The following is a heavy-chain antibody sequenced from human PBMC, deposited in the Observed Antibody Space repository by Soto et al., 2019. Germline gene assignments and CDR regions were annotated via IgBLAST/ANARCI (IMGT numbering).Heavy chain of an antibody. J-gene: IGHJ4*02. Sequence: QVQLVQSGAEVKEPGASVKVSCKASGYTCTNYDINWVRQATGQGLEWMGWMNPNSGNTDYAQKFQGRVTMTRDTSISTAYMALSSLTAKYTAVYYCARKVGAWSVWGQGTLVTLSS. D-gene: IGHD1-26*01. V-gene: IGHV1-8*01. CDR2: MNPNSGNT. CDR3: ARKVGAWSV. CDR1: GYTCTNYD.